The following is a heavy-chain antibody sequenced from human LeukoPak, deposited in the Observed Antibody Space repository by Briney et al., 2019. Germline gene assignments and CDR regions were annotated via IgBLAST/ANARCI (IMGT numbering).Heavy chain of an antibody. CDR3: ARDDRIGAAGTFDY. J-gene: IGHJ4*01. Sequence: GGSLRLSCAASGFTVSNSFMSWVRQAPGKGLEWVSIIYSGGTTYYVDSVKGRFTISRDSSKNTLYLQMNSLRAEDTAVYYCARDDRIGAAGTFDYWGHGPLVTVSS. V-gene: IGHV3-53*01. CDR1: GFTVSNSF. D-gene: IGHD6-13*01. CDR2: IYSGGTT.